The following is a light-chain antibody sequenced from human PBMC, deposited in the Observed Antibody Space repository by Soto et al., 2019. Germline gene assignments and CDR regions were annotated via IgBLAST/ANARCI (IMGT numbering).Light chain of an antibody. V-gene: IGKV3-20*01. CDR3: QQYGSSPLFT. CDR1: QSVSSSY. Sequence: EIVLTQSPGTLSLSPGERATLSCRASQSVSSSYLAWYQQKPGQAPRLLIYGASSRATGIPDRFSGSGSGPDFTLTISRLETEDSGVYYCQQYGSSPLFTFGPGTKVDI. J-gene: IGKJ3*01. CDR2: GAS.